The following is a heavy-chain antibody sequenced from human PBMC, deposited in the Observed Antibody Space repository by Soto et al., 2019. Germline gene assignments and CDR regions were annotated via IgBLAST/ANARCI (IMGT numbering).Heavy chain of an antibody. CDR2: ISSISSYI. J-gene: IGHJ6*02. CDR1: GFTFSSYS. D-gene: IGHD6-6*01. CDR3: ERDTAARVYYYYLGMDV. V-gene: IGHV3-21*01. Sequence: EVQRVESGGGLVKPGGSLRLSCAASGFTFSSYSMNLVSQAPGTWLEWVSSISSISSYIYYADSVKGRFTIYKDNAKNSLSLNMHRMSAEDTAVYYCERDTAARVYYYYLGMDVWGQGTTVTVSS.